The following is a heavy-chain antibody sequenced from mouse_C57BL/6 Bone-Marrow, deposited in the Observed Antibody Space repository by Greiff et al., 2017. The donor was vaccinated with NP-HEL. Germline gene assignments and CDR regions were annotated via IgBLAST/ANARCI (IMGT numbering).Heavy chain of an antibody. D-gene: IGHD6-5*01. Sequence: QVHVKQPGAELVRPGSSVKLSCKASGYTFTSYWMHWVKQRPIQGLEWIGNIDPSDSETHYNQKFKDKATLTVDKSSSTAYMQLSSLTSEDSAVYYCARAYGSYYFDYWGQGTTLTVSS. CDR1: GYTFTSYW. J-gene: IGHJ2*01. CDR2: IDPSDSET. V-gene: IGHV1-52*01. CDR3: ARAYGSYYFDY.